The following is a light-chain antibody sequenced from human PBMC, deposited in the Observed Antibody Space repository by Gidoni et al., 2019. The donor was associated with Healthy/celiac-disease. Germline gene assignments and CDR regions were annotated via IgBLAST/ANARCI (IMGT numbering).Light chain of an antibody. CDR2: GAS. J-gene: IGKJ1*01. CDR1: QSVSSSY. CDR3: QQYGSSPWT. Sequence: EIVWTQSPGTLSLSPGERATLSCRASQSVSSSYLAWYQQKPGQAPRLLIYGASNRATGIPDRFSGSGSGTDFTLTISRLESEDFAVYYCQQYGSSPWTFGQGTKVEIK. V-gene: IGKV3-20*01.